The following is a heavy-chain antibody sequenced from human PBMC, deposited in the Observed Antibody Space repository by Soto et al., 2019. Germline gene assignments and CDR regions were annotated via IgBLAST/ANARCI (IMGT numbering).Heavy chain of an antibody. CDR1: GGSISSGGYY. J-gene: IGHJ4*02. Sequence: QVQLQESGPGLVKPSQTLSLTCTVSGGSISSGGYYWSWIRQHPGKGLEWIGYIYYSGSTYYNPSPQRRITISVDTSKNQFSLKLSSVTAADTAVYYCARSYGDYYGYYFDYWGQGTLVTVSS. CDR2: IYYSGST. D-gene: IGHD4-17*01. CDR3: ARSYGDYYGYYFDY. V-gene: IGHV4-31*03.